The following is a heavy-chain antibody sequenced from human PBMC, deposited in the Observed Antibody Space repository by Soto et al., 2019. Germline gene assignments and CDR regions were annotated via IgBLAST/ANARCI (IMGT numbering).Heavy chain of an antibody. CDR3: ARAWGGVPDY. Sequence: QVQLQQWGAGLLKPSETLSLTCAVYGGTFSGYYWSWIRQPPGKGLEWIGEINHSGSTNYNPSLKSRVTISVDTSTNQFSLKLSSVTAADTAVYYCARAWGGVPDYWGQGTLVTVSS. V-gene: IGHV4-34*01. D-gene: IGHD3-16*01. CDR2: INHSGST. J-gene: IGHJ4*02. CDR1: GGTFSGYY.